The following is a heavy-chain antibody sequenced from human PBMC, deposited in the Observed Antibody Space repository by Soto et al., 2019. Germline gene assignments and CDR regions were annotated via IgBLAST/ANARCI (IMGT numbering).Heavy chain of an antibody. Sequence: QVQLQESGPGLVKPSGTLSLTCAVSGGSISSSNWWSWVRQPPGKGLEWIGEIYHSGSTNYNPSLKRGDPMSVDKSTNQFSSKLSSVTAAGTAVYYCAIRTTVTTRLGYWGQGTLVTVSS. CDR2: IYHSGST. CDR1: GGSISSSNW. CDR3: AIRTTVTTRLGY. D-gene: IGHD4-17*01. V-gene: IGHV4-4*02. J-gene: IGHJ4*02.